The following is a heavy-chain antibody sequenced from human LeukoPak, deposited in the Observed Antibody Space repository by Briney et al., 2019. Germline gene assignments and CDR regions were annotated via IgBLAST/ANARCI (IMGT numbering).Heavy chain of an antibody. Sequence: GGSLRLSCAASGFTFSTYAVSWVRQAPGKGLEWVSAISGSGGSTYYADSVKGRFTISRDNSKNTLYLRMNSLRAEDTAVYYCAKIPHYYDSSGYYFFGAFDIWGQGTMVTVSS. J-gene: IGHJ3*02. CDR1: GFTFSTYA. CDR2: ISGSGGST. D-gene: IGHD3-22*01. V-gene: IGHV3-23*01. CDR3: AKIPHYYDSSGYYFFGAFDI.